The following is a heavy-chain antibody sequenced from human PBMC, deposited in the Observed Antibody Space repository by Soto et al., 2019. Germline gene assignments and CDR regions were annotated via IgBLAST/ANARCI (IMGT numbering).Heavy chain of an antibody. CDR3: ARDRGYPDSFDV. CDR2: MNPNSGNT. Sequence: ASVKVSCKASGYAFTSYDINWVRQATGQGLEWMGWMNPNSGNTGYAQKFQGRVTMTRNTSISTAYMELSSLRSEDTAVYYCARDRGYPDSFDVWGRGTLVTVSS. CDR1: GYAFTSYD. J-gene: IGHJ2*01. D-gene: IGHD1-1*01. V-gene: IGHV1-8*01.